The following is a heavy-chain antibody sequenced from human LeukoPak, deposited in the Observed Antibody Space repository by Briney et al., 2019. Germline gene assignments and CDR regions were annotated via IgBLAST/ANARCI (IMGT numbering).Heavy chain of an antibody. V-gene: IGHV4-59*01. D-gene: IGHD4-17*01. CDR2: IYHSGST. Sequence: SETLSLTCTVSGGSISSYYWSWIRQPPGKGLEWIGYIYHSGSTNYNPSLKSRVTISVDTSKNQFSLKLSSVTAADTAVYYCARDGYYGDYDYWGQGTLVTVSS. CDR1: GGSISSYY. J-gene: IGHJ4*02. CDR3: ARDGYYGDYDY.